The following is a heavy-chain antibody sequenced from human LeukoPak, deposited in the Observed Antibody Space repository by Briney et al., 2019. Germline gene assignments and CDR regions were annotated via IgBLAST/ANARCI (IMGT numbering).Heavy chain of an antibody. Sequence: ASVKVSCKASGYTFIGYYMHWVRQAPGQGLEWMGWINPNSGGTNYAQKFQGRVTMTRDTSISTAYMELSRLRSDDTAVYFCARILPVSGVLRFLEWYYTIDYWGQGTLVTVSS. D-gene: IGHD3-3*01. CDR3: ARILPVSGVLRFLEWYYTIDY. V-gene: IGHV1-2*02. CDR1: GYTFIGYY. J-gene: IGHJ4*02. CDR2: INPNSGGT.